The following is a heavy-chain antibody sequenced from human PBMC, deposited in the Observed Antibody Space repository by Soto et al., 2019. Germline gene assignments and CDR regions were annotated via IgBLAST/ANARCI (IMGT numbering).Heavy chain of an antibody. Sequence: QVQLVQSGAEVKKPGSSVKVSCKASGGTFSSYTISWVRQAPGQGLEWMGRIIPILGIANYAQKFQGRVTMTADQSTSTAYMELSSLRSEDTAVYYCARDLVARYCSSTSCSRDKYYYYMDVWGKGTTVTVSS. CDR1: GGTFSSYT. D-gene: IGHD2-2*01. V-gene: IGHV1-69*08. J-gene: IGHJ6*03. CDR3: ARDLVARYCSSTSCSRDKYYYYMDV. CDR2: IIPILGIA.